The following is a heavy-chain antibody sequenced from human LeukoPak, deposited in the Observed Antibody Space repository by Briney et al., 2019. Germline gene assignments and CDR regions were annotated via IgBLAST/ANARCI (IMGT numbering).Heavy chain of an antibody. CDR1: GFAFSNYA. Sequence: GGSLRLSCAASGFAFSNYAMTWVRQAPGKGLEWVSAISGSGGSTYYADSVKGRFTISRDNSKNTLYVQMNSLRVEDTAVYYCARGYCSSTSCYRDYYYYYMDVWGKGTTVTVSS. D-gene: IGHD2-2*01. J-gene: IGHJ6*03. CDR2: ISGSGGST. V-gene: IGHV3-23*01. CDR3: ARGYCSSTSCYRDYYYYYMDV.